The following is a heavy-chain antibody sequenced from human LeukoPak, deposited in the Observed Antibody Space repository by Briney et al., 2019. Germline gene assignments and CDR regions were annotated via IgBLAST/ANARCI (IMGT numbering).Heavy chain of an antibody. CDR3: AREAYGSGSYHFDY. D-gene: IGHD3-10*01. Sequence: ASVKVSCKASGYTFTSYAMNWVRQAPGQGLEWMGWINTNTGNPMYAQGFTGRFVFSLDTSVSTAYLQISSLEAEGTAIYYCAREAYGSGSYHFDYWGQGTLVTASS. CDR1: GYTFTSYA. J-gene: IGHJ4*02. CDR2: INTNTGNP. V-gene: IGHV7-4-1*02.